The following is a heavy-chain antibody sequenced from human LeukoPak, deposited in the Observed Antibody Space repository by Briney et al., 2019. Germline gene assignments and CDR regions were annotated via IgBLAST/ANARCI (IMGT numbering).Heavy chain of an antibody. D-gene: IGHD3-16*01. J-gene: IGHJ4*02. CDR2: IIPIFGTA. CDR1: GYTFTSYG. V-gene: IGHV1-69*13. CDR3: ARVTSWGSGALDY. Sequence: GASVKVSCKASGYTFTSYGISWVRQAPGQGLEWMGGIIPIFGTANYAQKFQGRVTITADESTSTAYMELSSLRSEDTAVYYCARVTSWGSGALDYWGQGTLVTVSS.